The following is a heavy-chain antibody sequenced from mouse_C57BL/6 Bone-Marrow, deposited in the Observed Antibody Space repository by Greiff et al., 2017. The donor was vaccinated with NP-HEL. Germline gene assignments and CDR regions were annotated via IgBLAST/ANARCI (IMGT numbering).Heavy chain of an antibody. Sequence: EVQLQQSGPELVKPGASVKMSCKASGYTFTDYNMHWVKQSHGKGLEWIGNINPNNGGTSYNQKLKGKATLTVNKSSSTAYMELRSLTSEDSTVYYCARDENIYGYGYYYAMDYWGQGTSVTVSS. J-gene: IGHJ4*01. CDR1: GYTFTDYN. CDR3: ARDENIYGYGYYYAMDY. CDR2: INPNNGGT. D-gene: IGHD2-2*01. V-gene: IGHV1-22*01.